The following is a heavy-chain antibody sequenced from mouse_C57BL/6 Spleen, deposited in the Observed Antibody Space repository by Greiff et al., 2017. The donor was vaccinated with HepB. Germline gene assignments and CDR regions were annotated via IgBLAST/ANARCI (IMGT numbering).Heavy chain of an antibody. D-gene: IGHD2-3*01. Sequence: QVQLQQPGAELVRPGTSVKLSCKASGYTFTSYWMHWVKQRPGQGLEWIGVIDPSDSYTNYNQKFKGKATLTVDTSSSTAYMQLSSLTSEDSAVYYCAREAYDGYSYYYAMDYWGQGTSVTVSS. CDR1: GYTFTSYW. J-gene: IGHJ4*01. V-gene: IGHV1-59*01. CDR2: IDPSDSYT. CDR3: AREAYDGYSYYYAMDY.